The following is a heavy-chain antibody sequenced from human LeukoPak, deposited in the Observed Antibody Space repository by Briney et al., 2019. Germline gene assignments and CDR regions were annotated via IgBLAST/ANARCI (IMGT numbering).Heavy chain of an antibody. CDR1: GFTFNSFA. CDR3: ARGYSYGYDYYYGIDV. Sequence: GGSLRLSCVASGFTFNSFAMHWVRQAPGKGLEWVAVISYDGSNKYYADSVRGPFTTSRDNSKNTLYLQLNSLRAEDTAVYYCARGYSYGYDYYYGIDVWGQGTTVTVSS. V-gene: IGHV3-30-3*01. D-gene: IGHD5-18*01. CDR2: ISYDGSNK. J-gene: IGHJ6*02.